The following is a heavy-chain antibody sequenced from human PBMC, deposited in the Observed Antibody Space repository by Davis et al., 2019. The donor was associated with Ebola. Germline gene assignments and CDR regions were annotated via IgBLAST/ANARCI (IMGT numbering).Heavy chain of an antibody. CDR1: GFTFDDYA. J-gene: IGHJ5*02. CDR2: ISWNSGSI. D-gene: IGHD1-26*01. V-gene: IGHV3-9*01. CDR3: ATEAWGGYDP. Sequence: GGSLRLSCAASGFTFDDYAMHWVRQAPGKGLEWVSGISWNSGSIGYADSVKGRFTISRDNAKNSVFLEMNNLRVEDTAMYYCATEAWGGYDPWGQGTLVTVSS.